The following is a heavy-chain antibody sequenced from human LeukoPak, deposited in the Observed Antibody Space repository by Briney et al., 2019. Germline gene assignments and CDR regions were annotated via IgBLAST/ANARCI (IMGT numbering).Heavy chain of an antibody. Sequence: GGPLRLSCAASGFTLSTYAMSWVRQTPGKGLEGVPPTSSSDAGTYTADSVGGGFPISRDNSKNPLYLQMNSLRAEDAAVYFCAKAPVTSCRGAYCYPFDSWGQGTLVTVSS. V-gene: IGHV3-23*01. CDR1: GFTLSTYA. CDR3: AKAPVTSCRGAYCYPFDS. J-gene: IGHJ4*02. CDR2: TSSSDAGT. D-gene: IGHD2-21*01.